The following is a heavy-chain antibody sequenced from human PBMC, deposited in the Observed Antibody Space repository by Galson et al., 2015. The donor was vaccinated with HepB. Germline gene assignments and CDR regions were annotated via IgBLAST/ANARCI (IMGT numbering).Heavy chain of an antibody. V-gene: IGHV3-21*01. CDR1: GFTFSSHS. Sequence: SLRLSCAASGFTFSSHSMNWVRQAPGKGLEWVSSISSSSSYIYYADSVKGRFTISRDNAKNSLYLQMNSLRAEDTAVYYCARDLGIAAKRGVYSYYGMDVWGQGTTVTVSS. CDR2: ISSSSSYI. D-gene: IGHD6-13*01. CDR3: ARDLGIAAKRGVYSYYGMDV. J-gene: IGHJ6*02.